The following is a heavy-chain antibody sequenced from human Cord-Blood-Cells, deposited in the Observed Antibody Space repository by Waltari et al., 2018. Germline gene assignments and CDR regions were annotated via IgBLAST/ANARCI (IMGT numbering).Heavy chain of an antibody. V-gene: IGHV4-39*01. CDR2: SYYSGST. D-gene: IGHD5-18*01. CDR3: ARRGYSYGYFDY. Sequence: QLQLPESGPGLVKPSETRSLTCTVSGGPIIRRRSSGGWIRPPPGKGLEWIGSSYYSGSTYYNPSLKSRVTISVDTSKNQFSLKLSSVTAADTAVYYCARRGYSYGYFDYWGQGTLVTVSS. J-gene: IGHJ4*02. CDR1: GGPIIRRRSS.